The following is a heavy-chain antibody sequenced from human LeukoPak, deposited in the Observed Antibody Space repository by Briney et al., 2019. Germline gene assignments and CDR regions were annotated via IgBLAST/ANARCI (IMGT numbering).Heavy chain of an antibody. V-gene: IGHV1-69*06. CDR3: ARSAAGEDYYYYYGMDV. Sequence: VQVSCKASGGPFSSYAISWVRQAPGQGLEWMGGIIPIFGTANYAQKFQGRVTITADKSTSTAYMELSSLRSEDTAVYYCARSAAGEDYYYYYGMDVWGKGTTVTVSS. CDR2: IIPIFGTA. J-gene: IGHJ6*04. CDR1: GGPFSSYA. D-gene: IGHD6-13*01.